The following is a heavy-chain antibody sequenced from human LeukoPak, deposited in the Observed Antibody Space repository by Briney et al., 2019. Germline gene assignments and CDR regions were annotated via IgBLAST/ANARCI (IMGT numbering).Heavy chain of an antibody. CDR3: VRGRRVGEFIFDY. D-gene: IGHD3-10*01. V-gene: IGHV4-39*01. J-gene: IGHJ4*02. CDR1: GGSISTYY. CDR2: MYYSGSS. Sequence: SETLSLTCTISGGSISTYYWGWIRQPPGKGLEWIGTMYYSGSSYYNPSLKSRVTISIDTSKNQFSLKLSSVTAADTAVYHCVRGRRVGEFIFDYWGQGTLVTVSS.